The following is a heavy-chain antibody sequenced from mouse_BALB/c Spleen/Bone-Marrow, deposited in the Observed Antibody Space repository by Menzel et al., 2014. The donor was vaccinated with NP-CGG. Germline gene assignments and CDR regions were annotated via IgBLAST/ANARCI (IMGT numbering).Heavy chain of an antibody. Sequence: VKLMESGPGLVAPSQSLSITCTVSGFSLXGYGVNWVRQPPGKGLEWLGMIRGDGSTDYNSVLKSRLSISKDDSKSQVFFKMNSLQTDDTARYYCARKGTYWYFDVWGAGTTVTVSS. CDR2: IRGDGST. D-gene: IGHD3-3*01. J-gene: IGHJ1*01. V-gene: IGHV2-6-7*01. CDR1: GFSLXGYG. CDR3: ARKGTYWYFDV.